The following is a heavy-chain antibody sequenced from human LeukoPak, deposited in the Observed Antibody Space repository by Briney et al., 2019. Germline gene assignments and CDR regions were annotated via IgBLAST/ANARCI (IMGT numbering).Heavy chain of an antibody. V-gene: IGHV3-15*01. D-gene: IGHD3-10*01. CDR3: ATLTVRGVINL. CDR1: GFTFSNTW. CDR2: IQSKTDGGTT. Sequence: GGSLRLSCAASGFTFSNTWMNWVRQAPGKGLEWVGRIQSKTDGGTTEYAAPVKGRFTISRDDSKTTLYLQMNSLKTEDTAVYYCATLTVRGVINLWGQGTLVTVSS. J-gene: IGHJ4*02.